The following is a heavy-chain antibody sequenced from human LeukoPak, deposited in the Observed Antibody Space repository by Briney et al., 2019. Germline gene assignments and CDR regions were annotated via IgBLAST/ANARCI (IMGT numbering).Heavy chain of an antibody. CDR3: ASPSGASTW. J-gene: IGHJ4*02. D-gene: IGHD2-15*01. Sequence: SGTLSLTCAVSGASISSGPWWSWVRQPPGKGLEWIGDIFHSGSSNYNPSLKSRVTISIDKSKNQFSLKLTSVTAADTAVYYCASPSGASTWWGQGTLVTVSS. V-gene: IGHV4-4*02. CDR1: GASISSGPW. CDR2: IFHSGSS.